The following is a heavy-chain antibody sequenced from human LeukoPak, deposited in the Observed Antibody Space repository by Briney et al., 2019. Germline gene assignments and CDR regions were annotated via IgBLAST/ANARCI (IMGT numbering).Heavy chain of an antibody. CDR1: GYTFSTYY. D-gene: IGHD3-22*01. J-gene: IGHJ4*02. Sequence: ASVKASCKASGYTFSTYYIHRVRQATGQGLEWMGIINPSAGSTSYAQKFQGRLTMTRDTSTSTVYMELSSLRSEDTAVYYCARDLGSSYHDSSGYLDYWGQGTLVTASS. CDR2: INPSAGST. V-gene: IGHV1-46*01. CDR3: ARDLGSSYHDSSGYLDY.